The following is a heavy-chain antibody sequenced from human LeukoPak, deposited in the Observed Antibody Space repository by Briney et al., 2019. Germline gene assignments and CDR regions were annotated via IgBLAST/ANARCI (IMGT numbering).Heavy chain of an antibody. V-gene: IGHV5-51*01. J-gene: IGHJ3*02. CDR2: IYPGDSDT. Sequence: GESLKISCKGSGYSFTSYWIGWVRQMPGKGLEWMGIIYPGDSDTRYSPSFQGQVTISADKSISTAYLQWSSLKASDTAMYYCARRGDLIVGATEGVAFDIWGQGTMVTVSS. CDR3: ARRGDLIVGATEGVAFDI. CDR1: GYSFTSYW. D-gene: IGHD1-26*01.